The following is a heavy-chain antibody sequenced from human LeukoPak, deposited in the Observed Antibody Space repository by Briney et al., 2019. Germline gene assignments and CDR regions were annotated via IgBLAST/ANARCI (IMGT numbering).Heavy chain of an antibody. Sequence: GGSLRLSCAASGFTFSSYAMHWVRQAPGKGLEWVAVISYDGSNKYYADSVKGRFTISRDNSKNTLYLQMNSLRAEDTAVYYCAKGQTTVMAFDIWGQGTMVTVSS. V-gene: IGHV3-30-3*01. CDR2: ISYDGSNK. CDR3: AKGQTTVMAFDI. J-gene: IGHJ3*02. CDR1: GFTFSSYA. D-gene: IGHD4-17*01.